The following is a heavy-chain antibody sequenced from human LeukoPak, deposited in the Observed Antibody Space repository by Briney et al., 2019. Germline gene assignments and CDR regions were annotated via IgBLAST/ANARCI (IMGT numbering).Heavy chain of an antibody. Sequence: SETLSLTCTVSGGSISSYYWSWIRQPPGQGLEWIGYIYYSGSTNYNPSLKSRVTISVDTSKNQFSLKLSSVTAADTAVYYCARRNGKAFDIWGQGTMVTVSS. CDR1: GGSISSYY. V-gene: IGHV4-59*01. CDR3: ARRNGKAFDI. CDR2: IYYSGST. D-gene: IGHD1-14*01. J-gene: IGHJ3*02.